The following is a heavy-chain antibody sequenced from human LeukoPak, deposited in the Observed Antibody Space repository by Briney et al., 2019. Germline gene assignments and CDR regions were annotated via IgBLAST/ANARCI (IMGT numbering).Heavy chain of an antibody. Sequence: PSETLSLTCTVSGGSISSSSYYWGWIRQPPGEGLEWIGSIYYSGSTYYNPSLKSRITISVDTSKIQFSLKLSSVTAADTAVYYCARRPESLTAYDYWGQGTLVTVSS. CDR1: GGSISSSSYY. CDR2: IYYSGST. J-gene: IGHJ4*02. CDR3: ARRPESLTAYDY. V-gene: IGHV4-39*01. D-gene: IGHD3-9*01.